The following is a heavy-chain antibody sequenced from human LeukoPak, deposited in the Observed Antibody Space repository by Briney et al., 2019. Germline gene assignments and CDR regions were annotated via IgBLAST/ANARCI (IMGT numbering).Heavy chain of an antibody. CDR1: GFTFSSYS. Sequence: PGGSLRLSCAASGFTFSSYSMNWVRQAPGKGLEWVSSISSSSSYIYYADSVKGRSTISRDNAKNSLYLQMNSLRAEDTAVYYCARESTMIGDAFDIWGQGTMVTVSS. D-gene: IGHD3-22*01. CDR2: ISSSSSYI. CDR3: ARESTMIGDAFDI. J-gene: IGHJ3*02. V-gene: IGHV3-21*01.